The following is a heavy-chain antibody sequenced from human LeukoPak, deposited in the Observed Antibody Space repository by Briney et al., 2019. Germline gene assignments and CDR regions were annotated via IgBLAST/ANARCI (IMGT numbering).Heavy chain of an antibody. J-gene: IGHJ4*02. Sequence: PGGSLRLSCAASGFTFSSYWMHWVRQAPGKGLMWVSRINGDGSDTNYADSVKGRFTISRDSAKNTVYLQMNSLRVEDTAVYYCRRHASSWFLDYWGQGTLVTVSS. CDR1: GFTFSSYW. CDR2: INGDGSDT. V-gene: IGHV3-74*01. D-gene: IGHD6-13*01. CDR3: RRHASSWFLDY.